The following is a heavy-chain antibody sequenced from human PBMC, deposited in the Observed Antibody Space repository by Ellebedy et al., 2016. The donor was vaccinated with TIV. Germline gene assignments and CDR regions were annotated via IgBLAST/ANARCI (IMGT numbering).Heavy chain of an antibody. Sequence: GESLKISCEASGFTVSGTFMSWFRQAPGRGLEWVSVLYGDGVQTHYADSGKGRFTISRDNSKNTLYLQMNSLRAEDTALYYCARDPDFGDPWGQGTQVIVSS. CDR1: GFTVSGTF. D-gene: IGHD3-10*01. CDR2: LYGDGVQT. J-gene: IGHJ5*02. V-gene: IGHV3-53*01. CDR3: ARDPDFGDP.